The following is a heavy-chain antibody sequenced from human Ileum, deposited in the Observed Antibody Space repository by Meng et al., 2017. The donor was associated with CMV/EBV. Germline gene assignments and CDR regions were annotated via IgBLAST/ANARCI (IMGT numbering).Heavy chain of an antibody. Sequence: GGSLRLSCAASGFTFSRFWMSWVRQAPGKGLEWVANIKEDGSEKYYVDSVKGRFTISRGNAKNSLSLQMTSLRAEDTAVYYCVRSGSSWPFDYWGQGTLVTVSS. CDR2: IKEDGSEK. CDR1: GFTFSRFW. J-gene: IGHJ4*02. V-gene: IGHV3-7*01. D-gene: IGHD6-13*01. CDR3: VRSGSSWPFDY.